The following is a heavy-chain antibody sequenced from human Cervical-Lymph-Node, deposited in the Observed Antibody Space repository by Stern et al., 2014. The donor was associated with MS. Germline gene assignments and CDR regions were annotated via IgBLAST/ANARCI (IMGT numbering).Heavy chain of an antibody. CDR3: ARHASGYTSSWYQKYNWFDP. D-gene: IGHD6-13*01. J-gene: IGHJ5*02. CDR2: IYPGDSDT. Sequence: EVQLVESGTEVMKPGESLKISCKASGYNFTSSWIVWVHQMPGKGLEWMGIIYPGDSDTRSSPSFQGQVTMSADKSPSPAYLQWSSLKAADTAIYYCARHASGYTSSWYQKYNWFDPWGQGSLVTVSS. CDR1: GYNFTSSW. V-gene: IGHV5-51*07.